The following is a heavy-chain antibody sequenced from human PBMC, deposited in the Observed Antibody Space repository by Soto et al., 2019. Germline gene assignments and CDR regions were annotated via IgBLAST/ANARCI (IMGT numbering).Heavy chain of an antibody. Sequence: QVQLVQSGAEVKKPGASVKVSCKASGYTFTSYDINWVRQATGQGLEWMGWMNPNSGNTGYAQKFQGRVTMTRNTSISTAYMELSSLRSEDTAVYYCARGDSSVKKQQLLSGDYWGQGTLVTVSS. V-gene: IGHV1-8*01. CDR2: MNPNSGNT. CDR1: GYTFTSYD. D-gene: IGHD6-13*01. CDR3: ARGDSSVKKQQLLSGDY. J-gene: IGHJ4*02.